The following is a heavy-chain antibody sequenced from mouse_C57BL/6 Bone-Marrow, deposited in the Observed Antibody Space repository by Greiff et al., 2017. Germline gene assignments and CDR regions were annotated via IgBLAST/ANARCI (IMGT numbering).Heavy chain of an antibody. J-gene: IGHJ3*01. Sequence: EVMLVEPGEGLVKPGGSLKLSCAASGFTFSSYAMSWVRQTPEKRLAWVAYISSGGDYIYYADTVKGRFTISRDNARNTLYLQMSSLKSEDTAMYYCTRGAAWFAYWGEETLVTVSA. CDR2: ISSGGDYI. V-gene: IGHV5-9-1*02. CDR3: TRGAAWFAY. CDR1: GFTFSSYA.